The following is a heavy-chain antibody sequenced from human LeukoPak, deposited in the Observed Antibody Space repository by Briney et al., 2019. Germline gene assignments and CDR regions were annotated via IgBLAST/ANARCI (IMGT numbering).Heavy chain of an antibody. Sequence: SETLSLTCAVYGGSFSGYYWSWIRQPAGKGLEWIGRIYTSGSTNYNPSLKSRVTISVDTSKNQFSLKLSSVTAADTAVYYCARGGYYYGSGSYFSYYYMDVWGKGTTVTISS. CDR3: ARGGYYYGSGSYFSYYYMDV. V-gene: IGHV4-59*10. D-gene: IGHD3-10*01. CDR1: GGSFSGYY. CDR2: IYTSGST. J-gene: IGHJ6*03.